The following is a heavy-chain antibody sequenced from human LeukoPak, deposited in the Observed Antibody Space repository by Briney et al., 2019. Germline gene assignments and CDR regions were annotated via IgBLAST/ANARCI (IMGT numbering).Heavy chain of an antibody. Sequence: GGSLRLSCAASGFTFSSYGMHWVRQAPGKGLEWVAAIWYDGSNKYHADSVKGRFTISRDNSKNTLYLQMNSLRAEDTAVYYCARDNNWTPDYWGQGTLVIVSS. CDR2: IWYDGSNK. CDR3: ARDNNWTPDY. D-gene: IGHD3/OR15-3a*01. CDR1: GFTFSSYG. V-gene: IGHV3-33*01. J-gene: IGHJ4*02.